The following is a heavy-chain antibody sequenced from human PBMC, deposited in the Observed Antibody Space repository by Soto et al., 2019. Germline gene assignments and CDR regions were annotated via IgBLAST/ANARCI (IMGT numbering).Heavy chain of an antibody. CDR1: GGTFSSYA. CDR3: ARGAPYYYDSSGYYYRYYFDY. J-gene: IGHJ4*02. Sequence: RASVKVSCKASGGTFSSYAISWVRQAPGQGXEWMGGIIPIFGTANYAQKFQGRVTITADKSTSTAYMELSSLRSEDTAVYYCARGAPYYYDSSGYYYRYYFDYWGQGTLVTVSS. V-gene: IGHV1-69*06. CDR2: IIPIFGTA. D-gene: IGHD3-22*01.